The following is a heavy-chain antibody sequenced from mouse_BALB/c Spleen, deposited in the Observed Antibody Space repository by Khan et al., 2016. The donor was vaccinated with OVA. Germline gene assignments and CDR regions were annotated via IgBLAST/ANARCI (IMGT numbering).Heavy chain of an antibody. J-gene: IGHJ3*01. V-gene: IGHV1-7*01. CDR1: GYAFTTYW. CDR2: INPSTGYI. CDR3: TRRGRCGIVGY. D-gene: IGHD4-1*01. Sequence: VQLQQSGAELAKPGSSVKMSCVASGYAFTTYWMHWIKQRPGQGLEWIGYINPSTGYIENNQKFKDKATLTTDASSSTAYMQMSSLTSEDSAVYYCTRRGRCGIVGYWGQGTQVTVAA.